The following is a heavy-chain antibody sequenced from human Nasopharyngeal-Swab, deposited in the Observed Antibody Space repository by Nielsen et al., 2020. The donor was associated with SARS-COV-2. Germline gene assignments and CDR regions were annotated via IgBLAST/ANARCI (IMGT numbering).Heavy chain of an antibody. J-gene: IGHJ6*03. V-gene: IGHV1-46*01. Sequence: ASVKVSCKASGYTFTSYYMHWVRQAPGQGLEWMGIISPSGGSTSYAQKFQGRATMTRDTSTSTVYMELSSLRSEDTAVYYCARGPTGYCSSTSCSYYYYYMDVWGKGTTVTVSS. CDR2: ISPSGGST. CDR1: GYTFTSYY. CDR3: ARGPTGYCSSTSCSYYYYYMDV. D-gene: IGHD2-2*03.